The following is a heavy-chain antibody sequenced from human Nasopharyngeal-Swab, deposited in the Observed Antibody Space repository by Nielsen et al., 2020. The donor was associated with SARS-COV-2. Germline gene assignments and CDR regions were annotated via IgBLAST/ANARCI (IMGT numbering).Heavy chain of an antibody. V-gene: IGHV3-53*01. CDR2: IYSGGST. D-gene: IGHD1-1*01. Sequence: GGSLRLSCAASGFTFSSYAMSWVRQAPGKGLEWVSVIYSGGSTYYADSVKGRFTISRDNSKNTLYLQMNSLRAEDTAVYYCARDRGLEYYDYWGQGTLVTVSS. CDR1: GFTFSSYA. CDR3: ARDRGLEYYDY. J-gene: IGHJ4*02.